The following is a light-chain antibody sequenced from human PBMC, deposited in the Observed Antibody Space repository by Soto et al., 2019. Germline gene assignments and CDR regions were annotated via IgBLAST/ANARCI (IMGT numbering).Light chain of an antibody. CDR1: QSISSL. Sequence: DIPMTQSPSTLSASVGDRVTITCRASQSISSLLAWYQQKPGKAPKLLIYKASSLESGVPSGFSGSGSVTEFPLTIIRLQPDDFAAYYCQQYSTYPWTCGQGTKVEIK. V-gene: IGKV1-5*03. J-gene: IGKJ1*01. CDR2: KAS. CDR3: QQYSTYPWT.